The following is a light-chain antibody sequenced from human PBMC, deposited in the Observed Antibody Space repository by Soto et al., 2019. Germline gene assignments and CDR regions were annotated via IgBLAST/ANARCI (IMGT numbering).Light chain of an antibody. J-gene: IGLJ1*01. CDR3: QSYDSSLSGYV. CDR1: RSNIGAGYA. V-gene: IGLV1-40*01. Sequence: QLVLTQPPSVSGAPGQRVTISCTGSRSNIGAGYAVHWYQQLPGTAPKLLIYGNNNRPSGVPDRFSGSKSGTSGSLAITGLQAEDEADYYCQSYDSSLSGYVFGSGTKVTVL. CDR2: GNN.